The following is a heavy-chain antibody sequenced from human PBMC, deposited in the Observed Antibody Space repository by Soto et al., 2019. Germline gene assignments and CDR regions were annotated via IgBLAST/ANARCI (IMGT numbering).Heavy chain of an antibody. J-gene: IGHJ5*02. CDR1: GGSISSGGYY. CDR3: ASITYYDCWSGYYTPVNLFDP. Sequence: SETLSLTCTVSGGSISSGGYYWSWIRQHPGKGLEWIGYIYYSGSTYYNPSLKSRVTISVDTSKNQFSLKLSSVTAADTAVYYCASITYYDCWSGYYTPVNLFDPWGQGTPVTVSS. D-gene: IGHD3-3*01. CDR2: IYYSGST. V-gene: IGHV4-31*03.